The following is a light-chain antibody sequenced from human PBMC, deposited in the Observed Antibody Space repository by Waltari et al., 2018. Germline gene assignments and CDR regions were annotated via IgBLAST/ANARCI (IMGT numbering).Light chain of an antibody. J-gene: IGLJ7*01. V-gene: IGLV1-51*02. Sequence: QPVLPQPPSVSAPPGQRVTISCSGGHSNTRNNHLPWYRQFPGTAPKLLIYEDSERPSGVPGRFSGSKSGTSATLDITGLQAGDEADYYCGTWDSSLSGAVFGGGTHLTVL. CDR3: GTWDSSLSGAV. CDR1: HSNTRNNH. CDR2: EDS.